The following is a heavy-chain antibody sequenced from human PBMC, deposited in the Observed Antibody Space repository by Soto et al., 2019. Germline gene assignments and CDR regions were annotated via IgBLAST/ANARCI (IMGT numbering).Heavy chain of an antibody. CDR3: ARSSRLGAKISAVVPAATPYYYSYYMDV. V-gene: IGHV4-39*01. Sequence: SETLSLTCTVSGGSISSSSYYWGWIRQPPGKGLEWIGSIYYSGSTYYNPSLKSRVTISVDTSKNQFSLKLSSVTAADTAVYYFARSSRLGAKISAVVPAATPYYYSYYMDVWGKGTTVTVSS. CDR2: IYYSGST. CDR1: GGSISSSSYY. D-gene: IGHD2-2*01. J-gene: IGHJ6*03.